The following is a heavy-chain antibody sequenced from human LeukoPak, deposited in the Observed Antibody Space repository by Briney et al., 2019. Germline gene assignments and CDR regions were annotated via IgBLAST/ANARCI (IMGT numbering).Heavy chain of an antibody. CDR1: GGSISSGGYS. J-gene: IGHJ3*02. CDR2: IYHSGST. D-gene: IGHD6-19*01. V-gene: IGHV4-30-2*01. CDR3: ARAKPHSSGWYGNAFDI. Sequence: SETLSLTCAVSGGSISSGGYSWSWIRQPPGKGLEWIGYIYHSGSTYYNPSLKSRVTISVDRSKNQFSLKLSSVTAADTAVYCCARAKPHSSGWYGNAFDIWGQGTMVTVSS.